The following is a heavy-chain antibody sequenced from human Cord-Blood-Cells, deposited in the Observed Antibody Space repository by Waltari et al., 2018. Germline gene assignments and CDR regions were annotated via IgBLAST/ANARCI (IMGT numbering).Heavy chain of an antibody. CDR3: WGNWNYFDY. Sequence: EVQLVESGGGLVQPGGSLRLSCAASGFTFSSYWMSWVRQAPGKGLEWVANIKQDGSERYYVDSVKGRFTISRDNAKNSLYLQMNSLRAEDTAVYYCWGNWNYFDYWGQGTLVTVSS. J-gene: IGHJ4*02. D-gene: IGHD1-20*01. V-gene: IGHV3-7*01. CDR2: IKQDGSER. CDR1: GFTFSSYW.